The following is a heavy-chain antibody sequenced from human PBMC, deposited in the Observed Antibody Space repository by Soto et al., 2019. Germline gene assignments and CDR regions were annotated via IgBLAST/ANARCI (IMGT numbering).Heavy chain of an antibody. CDR1: GLTFSDCF. CDR2: ISDSGSRI. Sequence: GGSLRLSFAASGLTFSDCFMNWIRQAPGKGLEWVSYISDSGSRIKYAGSVKGRFTISRGNAKNSLYLQMNSLRAEDTAIYYCARVRFGEWGYAMDVWGQGT. V-gene: IGHV3-11*01. J-gene: IGHJ6*02. D-gene: IGHD3-10*01. CDR3: ARVRFGEWGYAMDV.